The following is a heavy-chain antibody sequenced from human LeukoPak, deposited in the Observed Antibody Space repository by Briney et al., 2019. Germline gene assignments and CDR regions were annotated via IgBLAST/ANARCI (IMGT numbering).Heavy chain of an antibody. CDR1: GYTLTELS. CDR2: FDPEDGET. Sequence: AASVKVSCKVSGYTLTELSMHWVRQAPGKGLEWMGGFDPEDGETIYAQKFQGRVTTTEDTSTDTAYMEPSSLRSEDTAVYYCATRGLPYFQHWGQGTLVTVSS. D-gene: IGHD4-11*01. V-gene: IGHV1-24*01. J-gene: IGHJ1*01. CDR3: ATRGLPYFQH.